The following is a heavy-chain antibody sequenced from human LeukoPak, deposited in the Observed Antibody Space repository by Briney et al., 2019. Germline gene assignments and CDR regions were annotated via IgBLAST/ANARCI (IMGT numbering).Heavy chain of an antibody. V-gene: IGHV3-30*18. CDR1: GFTFSSYG. Sequence: GGSLRLSCAAPGFTFSSYGMLWVRQAPGKGLEWVAVISYDGSNKYYADSVKGRFTISRDNSKNTLFLQMNSLRAEDTAVYYCAKEITMLRGGAWGQGTLVTVSS. J-gene: IGHJ5*02. D-gene: IGHD3-10*01. CDR3: AKEITMLRGGA. CDR2: ISYDGSNK.